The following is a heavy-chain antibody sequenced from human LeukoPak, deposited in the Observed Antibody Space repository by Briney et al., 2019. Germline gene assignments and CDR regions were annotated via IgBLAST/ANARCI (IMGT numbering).Heavy chain of an antibody. CDR1: GFTFSSYS. D-gene: IGHD2-2*03. Sequence: GGSLRLSCAASGFTFSSYSMNWVRQAPGKGLEWVSSISSSSSYIYYADSVNGRFTISRDNAKNSLYLQMNSLRAEDTAVYYCATHGSAHYYMDVWGKGTTVTISS. J-gene: IGHJ6*03. CDR3: ATHGSAHYYMDV. CDR2: ISSSSSYI. V-gene: IGHV3-21*04.